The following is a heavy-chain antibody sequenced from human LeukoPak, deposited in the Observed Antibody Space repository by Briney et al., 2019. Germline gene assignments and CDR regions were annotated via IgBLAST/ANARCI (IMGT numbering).Heavy chain of an antibody. CDR2: ISSDGSST. J-gene: IGHJ4*02. D-gene: IGHD6-6*01. Sequence: GGSLRLSCAASGFTLSSYWMHWVRQGPGKGLVWVSRISSDGSSTSYADSMKGRFTISRDTSKNTLYLQMNSLRAEDTAVYYCAKDRASSSYRAFDYWGQGTLVTVSS. CDR3: AKDRASSSYRAFDY. CDR1: GFTLSSYW. V-gene: IGHV3-74*01.